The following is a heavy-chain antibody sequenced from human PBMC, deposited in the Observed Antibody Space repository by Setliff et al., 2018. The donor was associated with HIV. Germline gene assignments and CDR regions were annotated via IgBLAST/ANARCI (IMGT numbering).Heavy chain of an antibody. D-gene: IGHD2-21*01. CDR2: FYSGDLGT. CDR1: GFTFSDYA. CDR3: AKHFLLWSNAFHI. Sequence: GGSLRLSCAASGFTFSDYAMSWVRQPPGKGLEWVSVFYSGDLGTYYADSVKGRFTISRDNSKNTLYLQMNSLRAEDTAVYYCAKHFLLWSNAFHIWGQGTMVTVSS. V-gene: IGHV3-23*03. J-gene: IGHJ3*02.